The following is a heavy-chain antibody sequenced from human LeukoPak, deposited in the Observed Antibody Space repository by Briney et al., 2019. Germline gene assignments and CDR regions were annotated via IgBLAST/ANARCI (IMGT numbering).Heavy chain of an antibody. CDR1: GGTFSSYT. J-gene: IGHJ3*02. D-gene: IGHD2-2*02. CDR3: ARPLGYCSSTSCYKRDDAFDI. Sequence: SVKVSCKASGGTFSSYTISWVRQAPGQGLEWMGRIIPILGIANYAQKFQGRVTITADKSTSTAYMELSSLRSEDTPVYYCARPLGYCSSTSCYKRDDAFDIWGQGTMVTVSS. CDR2: IIPILGIA. V-gene: IGHV1-69*02.